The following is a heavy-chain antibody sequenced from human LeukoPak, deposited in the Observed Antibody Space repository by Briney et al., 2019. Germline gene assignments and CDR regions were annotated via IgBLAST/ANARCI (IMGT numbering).Heavy chain of an antibody. D-gene: IGHD6-19*01. CDR2: IYYSGST. Sequence: SETLSLTCTVSGGFISYYYWSWIRQPPGKGLEWIGNIYYSGSTNYNPSLKSRVTISVDTSRNQFSLKLRSVTAADTAVYYCARAHSSSFDYWGQGTLVTVSS. CDR1: GGFISYYY. V-gene: IGHV4-59*01. J-gene: IGHJ4*02. CDR3: ARAHSSSFDY.